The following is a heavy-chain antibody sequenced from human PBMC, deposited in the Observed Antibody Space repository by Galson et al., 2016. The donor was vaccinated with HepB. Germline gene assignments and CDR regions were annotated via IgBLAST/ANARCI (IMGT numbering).Heavy chain of an antibody. D-gene: IGHD1-7*01. CDR2: IYSGGST. Sequence: SLRLSCAASGFTVSNNYMTWVRQAPGKGLEWVSTIYSGGSTFYTDSVQGRFTIYRHNSKNTLYLQMDTLRPEDTAVYYCARDPGISGTTWGQGTMVIVSS. J-gene: IGHJ3*01. CDR1: GFTVSNNY. V-gene: IGHV3-53*04. CDR3: ARDPGISGTT.